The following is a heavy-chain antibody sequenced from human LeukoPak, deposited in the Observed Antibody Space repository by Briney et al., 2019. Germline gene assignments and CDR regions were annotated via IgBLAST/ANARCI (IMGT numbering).Heavy chain of an antibody. CDR2: INCSGGTA. V-gene: IGHV1-46*01. CDR1: GYTFISYY. Sequence: ASVKVSCTTSGYTFISYYIHWVRQAPGQGLEWVGVINCSGGTATYAQKFQGRVTMTRDTSTRTVYMELSSLRSEDTAVYHCARHAYSGYDPFDYWGQGTLVTVSS. J-gene: IGHJ4*02. CDR3: ARHAYSGYDPFDY. D-gene: IGHD5-12*01.